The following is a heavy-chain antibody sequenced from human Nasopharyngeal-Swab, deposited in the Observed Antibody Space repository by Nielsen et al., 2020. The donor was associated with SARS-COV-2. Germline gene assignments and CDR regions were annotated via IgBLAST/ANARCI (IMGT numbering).Heavy chain of an antibody. D-gene: IGHD5-12*01. V-gene: IGHV3-23*01. Sequence: ESLKISCAASGFTFSNFAMSWVRQAPGKGLEWVSVISGDSDSTYYTDSVRGRFTISRDNSKNTLNLQMNNLRAEDTAIYYCAKDRDSGDDSEEYYHYYGMDVWGQGATVTVSS. CDR2: ISGDSDST. J-gene: IGHJ6*02. CDR1: GFTFSNFA. CDR3: AKDRDSGDDSEEYYHYYGMDV.